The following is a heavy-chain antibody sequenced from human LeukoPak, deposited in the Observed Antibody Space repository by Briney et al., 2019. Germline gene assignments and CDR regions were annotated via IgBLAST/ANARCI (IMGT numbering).Heavy chain of an antibody. D-gene: IGHD3-9*01. V-gene: IGHV4-59*01. Sequence: KPSETLSLTCTISGGSISNYYWSWIRQPPGKGLVWIGFIYYSGSTNYNPSLKSRLTISVDTSKNQFSLKLRSVTTSDTAVYYCARGGGRYLDYWGQGTLVTVSS. CDR1: GGSISNYY. CDR2: IYYSGST. J-gene: IGHJ4*02. CDR3: ARGGGRYLDY.